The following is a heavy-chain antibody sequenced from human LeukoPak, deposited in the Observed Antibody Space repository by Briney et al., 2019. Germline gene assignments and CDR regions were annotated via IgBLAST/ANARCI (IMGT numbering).Heavy chain of an antibody. D-gene: IGHD1-26*01. CDR2: IIPIFGTA. J-gene: IGHJ4*02. CDR1: GGTFSSYA. CDR3: ARGVVGAPFDY. V-gene: IGHV1-69*05. Sequence: ASVKVSCKASGGTFSSYAISWVRQAPGQGLEWMGGIIPIFGTANYAQKFQGRVTMTRNTSISTACMELSSLRSEDTAVYYCARGVVGAPFDYWGQGTLVTVSS.